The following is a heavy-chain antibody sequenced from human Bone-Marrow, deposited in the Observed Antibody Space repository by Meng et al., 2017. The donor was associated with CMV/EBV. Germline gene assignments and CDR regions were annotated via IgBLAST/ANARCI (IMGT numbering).Heavy chain of an antibody. J-gene: IGHJ4*02. D-gene: IGHD1-7*01. V-gene: IGHV3-30*02. CDR2: IQYDGSNK. Sequence: SLKISCAASGFTFSSYGMHWVRQAPGKGLEWVAFIQYDGSNKYYADSVKGRFTISRDNSKKTLYLQMNSLRAEDTAVYYCAKDGSELELRGWGQGPLVTVYS. CDR1: GFTFSSYG. CDR3: AKDGSELELRG.